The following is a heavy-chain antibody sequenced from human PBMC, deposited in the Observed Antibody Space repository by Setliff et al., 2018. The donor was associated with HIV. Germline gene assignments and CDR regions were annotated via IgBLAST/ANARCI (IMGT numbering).Heavy chain of an antibody. D-gene: IGHD6-6*01. CDR1: GFTFINYG. V-gene: IGHV3-21*01. Sequence: GGSLRLSCAASGFTFINYGMHWVRQTPGEGLEWVSSISSGSSYIYYADSVKGRFTISRDNAKNSLSLQMNSLRAEDTAVYYCAREGFSIGAFDIWGQGTMVTVSS. CDR2: ISSGSSYI. CDR3: AREGFSIGAFDI. J-gene: IGHJ3*02.